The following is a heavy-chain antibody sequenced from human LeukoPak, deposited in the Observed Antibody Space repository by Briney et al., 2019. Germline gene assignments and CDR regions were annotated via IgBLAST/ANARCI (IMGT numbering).Heavy chain of an antibody. V-gene: IGHV1-24*01. CDR3: GIGRKFDWLLCHH. D-gene: IGHD3-9*01. Sequence: SVKVSCKISGYTLTDVSMHWVRQAPGKGLEWMGGFDPESGETIYAQKFQGRVTMTEDPSADTAYMELRSLSSEDTAVYYCGIGRKFDWLLCHHWGQGTLVTVSS. CDR1: GYTLTDVS. CDR2: FDPESGET. J-gene: IGHJ5*02.